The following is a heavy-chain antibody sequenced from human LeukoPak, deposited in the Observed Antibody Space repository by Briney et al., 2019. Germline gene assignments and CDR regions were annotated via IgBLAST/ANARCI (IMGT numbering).Heavy chain of an antibody. CDR2: IYSGGST. CDR3: ARDQVDYYDSSGYYLYYFDY. V-gene: IGHV3-53*01. Sequence: GGSLRLSCAASGLTVSSNCMSWVRQAPGKGLEWVSFIYSGGSTYYTDSVKGRFTISRDNAKNSLYLQMNSLRAEDTAVYYCARDQVDYYDSSGYYLYYFDYWGQGTLVTVSS. J-gene: IGHJ4*02. D-gene: IGHD3-22*01. CDR1: GLTVSSNC.